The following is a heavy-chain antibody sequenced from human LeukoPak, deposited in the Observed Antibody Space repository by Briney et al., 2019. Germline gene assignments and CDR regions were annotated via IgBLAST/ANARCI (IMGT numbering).Heavy chain of an antibody. CDR2: IYNGGST. V-gene: IGHV3-53*01. D-gene: IGHD3-22*01. CDR3: ARTGDYSDRSGAFDI. J-gene: IGHJ3*02. Sequence: PGGSLRLSCTASGVTVSSNYMSWVRQAPGKGLEWISVIYNGGSTYYTHSVKGRVTISIDNSKNTLYPQMNSLRAEDAAVYYCARTGDYSDRSGAFDIWGQGTMVTVSS. CDR1: GVTVSSNY.